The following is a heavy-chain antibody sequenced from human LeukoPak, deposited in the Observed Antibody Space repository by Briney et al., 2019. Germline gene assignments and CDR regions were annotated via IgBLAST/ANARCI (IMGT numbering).Heavy chain of an antibody. CDR2: INQDGSEK. Sequence: GGSLRLSCATSGFSLSSYWMIWVRQAPGKGLEWVANINQDGSEKNYVDSVKGRFTISRDNAKNSLYLQMNSLRAEDTAVYYCARARHCDYWGQGTLVTVSS. CDR3: ARARHCDY. CDR1: GFSLSSYW. J-gene: IGHJ4*02. V-gene: IGHV3-7*01.